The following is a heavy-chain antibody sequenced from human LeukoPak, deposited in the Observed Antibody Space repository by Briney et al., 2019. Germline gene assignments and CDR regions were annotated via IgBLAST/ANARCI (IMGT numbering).Heavy chain of an antibody. CDR3: ATSAPPHIAAAGTGGVDY. CDR1: GGTFSSYA. CDR2: IIPIFGTA. V-gene: IGHV1-69*13. J-gene: IGHJ4*02. D-gene: IGHD6-13*01. Sequence: SVKVSCKASGGTFSSYAISWVRQAPGQGLEWMGGIIPIFGTANYAQKFQGRVTITADESTSTAYMELSSLRSEDTAVYYCATSAPPHIAAAGTGGVDYWGQGALVTVSS.